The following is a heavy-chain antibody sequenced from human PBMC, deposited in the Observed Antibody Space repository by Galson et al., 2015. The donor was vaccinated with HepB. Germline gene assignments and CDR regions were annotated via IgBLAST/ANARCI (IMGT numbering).Heavy chain of an antibody. Sequence: SVKVSCKASGYTFTSYYMHWVRQAPGQGLEWMGIINPSGGSTSYAQKFQGRVTMTRDTSTSTVYMELSSLRSEDTAVYYCASSSWSNYYFDYWGQGTLVTVSS. V-gene: IGHV1-46*03. CDR2: INPSGGST. CDR1: GYTFTSYY. CDR3: ASSSWSNYYFDY. J-gene: IGHJ4*02. D-gene: IGHD6-13*01.